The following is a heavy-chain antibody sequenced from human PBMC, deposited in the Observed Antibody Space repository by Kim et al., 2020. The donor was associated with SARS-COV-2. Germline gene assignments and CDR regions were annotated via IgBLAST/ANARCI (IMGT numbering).Heavy chain of an antibody. CDR3: ASTWPWSGSYYFDY. Sequence: ASVKVSCKASGYTFSNYAMNWVRQAPGQGLEWMGWINTNTGNPTYAQGFTGRFVFSLDTSVSTVYLQISSLKAEDTAVYYCASTWPWSGSYYFDYWGQGTLVTVSS. CDR2: INTNTGNP. J-gene: IGHJ4*02. D-gene: IGHD1-26*01. CDR1: GYTFSNYA. V-gene: IGHV7-4-1*02.